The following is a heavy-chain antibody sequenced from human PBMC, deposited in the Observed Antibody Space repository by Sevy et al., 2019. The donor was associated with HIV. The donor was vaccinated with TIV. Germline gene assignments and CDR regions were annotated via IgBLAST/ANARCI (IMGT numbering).Heavy chain of an antibody. CDR1: GFIFSTYG. J-gene: IGHJ6*02. Sequence: GGSLRLSCAASGFIFSTYGIHWVRQAPGKGLEWVAVISFDGSDKYYADSVRGRFTISRDNSKNTLYLQMNSLRVEDTAIYYCAKMQGGSYNYYGMDVWGQWTTVTDSS. CDR3: AKMQGGSYNYYGMDV. D-gene: IGHD2-15*01. V-gene: IGHV3-30*18. CDR2: ISFDGSDK.